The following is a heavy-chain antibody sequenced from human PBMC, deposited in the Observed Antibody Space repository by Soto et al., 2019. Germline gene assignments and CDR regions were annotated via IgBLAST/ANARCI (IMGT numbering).Heavy chain of an antibody. CDR2: IYYTGNT. D-gene: IGHD2-2*01. CDR3: ARQATLSADLRRTFDF. Sequence: QLQLQESGPGLVKPSETLSLTCTVSGDSISNSRYYWGWIRQPPGKGLEWIASIYYTGNTYYTPSLKSRVTISVDTSKNQFSLKLSSVTAADTAVYYCARQATLSADLRRTFDFWGQGTMVTVSS. V-gene: IGHV4-39*01. J-gene: IGHJ3*01. CDR1: GDSISNSRYY.